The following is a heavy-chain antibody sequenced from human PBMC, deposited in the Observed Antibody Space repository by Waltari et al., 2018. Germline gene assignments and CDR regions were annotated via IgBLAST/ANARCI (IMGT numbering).Heavy chain of an antibody. CDR1: AFLPSTYW. Sequence: EVQLVESGGGLVQPGGSLRLACPDSAFLPSTYWMNWVRQAPGKGLEWLAIIDQDGSEKYYAESVKGRFTISRDSARNSLYLQMNSLRAEDTAVYYCAGGGGWLHDYWGQGTLVTVSS. D-gene: IGHD2-15*01. J-gene: IGHJ4*02. V-gene: IGHV3-7*03. CDR2: IDQDGSEK. CDR3: AGGGGWLHDY.